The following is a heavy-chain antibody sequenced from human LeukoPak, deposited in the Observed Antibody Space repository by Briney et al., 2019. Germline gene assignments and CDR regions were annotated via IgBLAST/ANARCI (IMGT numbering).Heavy chain of an antibody. CDR3: ARDSGDFWSGYQDSFDY. Sequence: GGSLRLSCAASGFTFSSYSMNWVRQAPGKGLEWVSSISSSSSYIYYADSVKGRFTISRDNAKNSPYLQMNSLRAEDTAVYYCARDSGDFWSGYQDSFDYWGQGTLVTVSS. CDR2: ISSSSSYI. D-gene: IGHD3-3*01. CDR1: GFTFSSYS. J-gene: IGHJ4*02. V-gene: IGHV3-21*01.